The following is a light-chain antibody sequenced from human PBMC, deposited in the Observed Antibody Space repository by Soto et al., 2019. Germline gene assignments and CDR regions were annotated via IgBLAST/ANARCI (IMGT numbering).Light chain of an antibody. Sequence: DIQMTQSPSTLSASVGDRVTITCRASQSISSWLAWYQQKPGKAPKLLIYDSSSLESGVPSRFSGSGSGTDFTLTISSLQPYDFATYYCQQYNSFTWTFGQGTKVEIK. J-gene: IGKJ1*01. V-gene: IGKV1-5*01. CDR2: DSS. CDR1: QSISSW. CDR3: QQYNSFTWT.